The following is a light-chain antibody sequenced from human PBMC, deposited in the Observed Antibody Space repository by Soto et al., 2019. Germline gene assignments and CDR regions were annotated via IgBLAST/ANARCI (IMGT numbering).Light chain of an antibody. CDR2: DAS. Sequence: DIQMTQSPSTLSASVGDRVTITCRASRSISNWLAWYQQRPGIAPKLLIFDASILQSGVPSRFSGSGSGTEFTLSISRLQPEDVATYYCQKYNSSPPTFGQGTKVDIK. J-gene: IGKJ1*01. CDR3: QKYNSSPPT. V-gene: IGKV1-5*01. CDR1: RSISNW.